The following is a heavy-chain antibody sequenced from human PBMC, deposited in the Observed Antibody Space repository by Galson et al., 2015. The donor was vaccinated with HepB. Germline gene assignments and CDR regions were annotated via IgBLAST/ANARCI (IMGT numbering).Heavy chain of an antibody. CDR2: MSSGSSTI. CDR1: GFTFSNYG. J-gene: IGHJ6*02. Sequence: SLRLSCAASGFTFSNYGMNWVRQAPGKGLEWISYMSSGSSTIHYADSVKGRFTISRDNAKNSLYLRMNSLRAEDTAVYYCASRGSSGRYGMDVWGQGTTVTVSS. V-gene: IGHV3-48*01. CDR3: ASRGSSGRYGMDV. D-gene: IGHD6-19*01.